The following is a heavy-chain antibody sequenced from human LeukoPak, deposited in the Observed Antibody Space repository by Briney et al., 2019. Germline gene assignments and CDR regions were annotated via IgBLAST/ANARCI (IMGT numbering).Heavy chain of an antibody. CDR2: ISAYNGNT. J-gene: IGHJ3*02. V-gene: IGHV1-18*01. D-gene: IGHD5-24*01. CDR1: GYTFTSYG. Sequence: GASVKVSCKASGYTFTSYGISWVRQAPGQGLEWMGWISAYNGNTNYAQKLQGRVTMTTDTSTSTAYMELRSLRSDDTAVYYCASYQGYNGGPNAFDIWGQGTMVTVSS. CDR3: ASYQGYNGGPNAFDI.